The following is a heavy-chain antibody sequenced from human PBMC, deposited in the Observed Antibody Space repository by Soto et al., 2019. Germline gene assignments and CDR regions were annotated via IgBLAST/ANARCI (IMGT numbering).Heavy chain of an antibody. D-gene: IGHD5-12*01. Sequence: EVQLLESGGGLVQPGGSLRLSCAASGFPFSTYDMSWVRQAPGKGLEWVSVISGSDQSTYYADSLNGRFTISRDNSKNKLYLQMDSLRVEDTAVYHCVKGGWLDEWGQGTLVTDSS. CDR2: ISGSDQST. J-gene: IGHJ4*02. V-gene: IGHV3-23*01. CDR1: GFPFSTYD. CDR3: VKGGWLDE.